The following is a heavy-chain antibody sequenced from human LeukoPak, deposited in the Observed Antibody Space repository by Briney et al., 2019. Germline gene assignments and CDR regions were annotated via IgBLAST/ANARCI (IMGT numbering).Heavy chain of an antibody. CDR3: AREARVYDGSGYYHDW. CDR1: GGSISSYY. J-gene: IGHJ4*02. CDR2: IFTSGSA. Sequence: SETLSLTCTVSGGSISSYYWSWIRQPAGKGLEWIGRIFTSGSADYNPSLQSRVTISVDTSKNQFSLKVNSLTAADTAVYYCAREARVYDGSGYYHDWWGQGTLVTVTS. D-gene: IGHD3-22*01. V-gene: IGHV4-4*07.